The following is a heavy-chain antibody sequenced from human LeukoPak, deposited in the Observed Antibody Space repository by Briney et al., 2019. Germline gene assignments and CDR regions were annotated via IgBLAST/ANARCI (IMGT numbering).Heavy chain of an antibody. CDR1: GFTVSSNY. J-gene: IGHJ4*02. D-gene: IGHD2-15*01. CDR2: IYSGGST. V-gene: IGHV3-53*01. Sequence: GGSLRLSCAASGFTVSSNYMSWVRQAPGKGLEWVSVIYSGGSTYYADSVKGRFTISRDNSKNTLYLQMNSLRAEDTAVYYCARADYCSGGSCYSRVLGYWGQGTLVTVSS. CDR3: ARADYCSGGSCYSRVLGY.